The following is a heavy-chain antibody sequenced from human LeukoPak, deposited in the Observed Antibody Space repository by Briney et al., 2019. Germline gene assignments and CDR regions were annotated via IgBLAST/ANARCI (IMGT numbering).Heavy chain of an antibody. Sequence: AASVKVSCKASGYTFTSYAMHWVRQAPGQRLEWMGWINAGNGNTKYSQKFQGRVTITRDTSASTAYMELSSLRSEDTAVYYCASPRGPADNDAFDIWGQGKMVTVSS. CDR1: GYTFTSYA. V-gene: IGHV1-3*01. CDR2: INAGNGNT. D-gene: IGHD2-2*01. CDR3: ASPRGPADNDAFDI. J-gene: IGHJ3*02.